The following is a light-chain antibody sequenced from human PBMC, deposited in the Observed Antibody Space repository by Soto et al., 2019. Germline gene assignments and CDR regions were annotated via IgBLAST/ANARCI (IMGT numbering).Light chain of an antibody. CDR2: EVS. J-gene: IGLJ3*02. Sequence: QSALTQPASVSGSPGQSITISCTGTSSDVGSYNLVSWYQQHPGKAPKLMIYEVSKRPSGVSNRFSGSKSGNTASLTISGXXXXXXXDYYCCSYAGSSTFGVFGGGTQLTVL. CDR1: SSDVGSYNL. CDR3: CSYAGSSTFGV. V-gene: IGLV2-23*02.